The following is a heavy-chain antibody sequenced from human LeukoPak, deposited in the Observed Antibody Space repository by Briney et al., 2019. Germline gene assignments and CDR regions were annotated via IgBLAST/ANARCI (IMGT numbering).Heavy chain of an antibody. D-gene: IGHD3-3*01. CDR2: ISTDGSNE. V-gene: IGHV3-30*03. CDR3: ARGYEFRDFWNGYSYYYYMDV. CDR1: GFTFSDYG. Sequence: PGTSLRLSCAASGFTFSDYGLHWVRQAPGKGLEWVALISTDGSNEDYADSVKGRFTISRDNSKNMLYLQMNSLRAEDTAVYYCARGYEFRDFWNGYSYYYYMDVWGKGTTVTVSS. J-gene: IGHJ6*03.